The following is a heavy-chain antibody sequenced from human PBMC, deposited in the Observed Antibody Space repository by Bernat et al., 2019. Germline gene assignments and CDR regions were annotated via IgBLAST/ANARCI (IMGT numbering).Heavy chain of an antibody. V-gene: IGHV1-8*01. J-gene: IGHJ3*02. CDR1: GYTFTSYD. D-gene: IGHD6-13*01. CDR2: MNPNSGNT. CDR3: ARARYSSSWYYAGSEDAFDI. Sequence: QVQLVQSGAEVKKPGASVKVSCKASGYTFTSYDINWVRQATGQGLEWMGWMNPNSGNTGYAQKFQGRVTMTRNTSISTAYMELSSLRSEDTAVYYCARARYSSSWYYAGSEDAFDIWGQGTMVTVSS.